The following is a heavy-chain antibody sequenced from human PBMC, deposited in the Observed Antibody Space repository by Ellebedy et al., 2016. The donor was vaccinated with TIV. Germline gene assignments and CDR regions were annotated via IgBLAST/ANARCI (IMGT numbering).Heavy chain of an antibody. CDR2: ISYDGSNK. Sequence: PGGSLRLSCAASGFTFSNYGMHWVRQAPGKGLEWVAVISYDGSNKNYADSVKGRFTISRDNSKNTLELQMNSLRAEDTAVYYCAKALDYGDGYGMNVWGQGATVTVSS. J-gene: IGHJ6*02. D-gene: IGHD4-17*01. CDR1: GFTFSNYG. CDR3: AKALDYGDGYGMNV. V-gene: IGHV3-30*18.